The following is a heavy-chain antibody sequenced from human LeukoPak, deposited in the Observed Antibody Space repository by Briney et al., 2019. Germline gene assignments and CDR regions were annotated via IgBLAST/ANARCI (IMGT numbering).Heavy chain of an antibody. CDR2: IRSKANSYAT. V-gene: IGHV3-73*01. CDR1: GFTFSGSA. Sequence: PGGSLRLSCAASGFTFSGSAMHWVRQASGKGLEWVGRIRSKANSYATAYDASVKGRFTISRDDSKNTAYLQMNSLKTEDTAVYYCTRAPPGADYYYGMDVWGQGTTVTVSS. J-gene: IGHJ6*02. D-gene: IGHD1-26*01. CDR3: TRAPPGADYYYGMDV.